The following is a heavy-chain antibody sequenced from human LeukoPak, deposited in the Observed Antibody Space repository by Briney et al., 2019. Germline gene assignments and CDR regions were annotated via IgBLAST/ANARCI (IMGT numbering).Heavy chain of an antibody. CDR1: GGSISSGDYY. V-gene: IGHV4-30-4*08. J-gene: IGHJ5*02. CDR2: IYYSGST. Sequence: SQTLSLTCTVSGGSISSGDYYWSWIRQPPGKGLEWIGYIYYSGSTYYNPSLKSRVTISVDTSKNQFSLKLCSVTAADTAVYYCARVLAVADQNWFDPWGQGTLVTVSS. D-gene: IGHD6-19*01. CDR3: ARVLAVADQNWFDP.